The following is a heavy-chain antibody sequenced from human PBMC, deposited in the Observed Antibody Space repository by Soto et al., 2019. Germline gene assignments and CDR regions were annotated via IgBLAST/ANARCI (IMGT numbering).Heavy chain of an antibody. CDR1: GFTFSSYS. J-gene: IGHJ3*02. CDR2: ISSSSSYI. D-gene: IGHD4-17*01. V-gene: IGHV3-21*01. CDR3: ARDRTVTTGIDAFDI. Sequence: PGGSLRLSCAASGFTFSSYSMNWVRQAPGKGLEWVSSISSSSSYIYYADSVKGRFTISRDNAKNSLYLQMNSPRAEDTAVYYCARDRTVTTGIDAFDIWGQGTMVTVSS.